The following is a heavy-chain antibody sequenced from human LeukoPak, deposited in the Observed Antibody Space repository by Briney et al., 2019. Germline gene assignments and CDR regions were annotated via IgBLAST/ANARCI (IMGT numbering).Heavy chain of an antibody. CDR2: SQSFTGTT. Sequence: GGSLRLSCAASGFTFSSYSMNWIRQAPGKGLEWVSYSQSFTGTTSYADSVEGRFTISSDNAKNSLYLQMNSLRAEDTAIYYCAKDRRDYDSSGLNWFDPWGQGTLVTVSS. J-gene: IGHJ5*02. CDR1: GFTFSSYS. V-gene: IGHV3-48*01. CDR3: AKDRRDYDSSGLNWFDP. D-gene: IGHD3-22*01.